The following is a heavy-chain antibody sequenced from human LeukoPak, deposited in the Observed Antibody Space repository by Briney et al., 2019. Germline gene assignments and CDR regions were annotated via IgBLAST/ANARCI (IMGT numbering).Heavy chain of an antibody. Sequence: PSQTLSLTCIVSGDSISSGNSYWSWIRQPPGKGMEWIGYTSYSGSASYGPSLRSRVSISVDTSKNQFSLRLISVTAADTAVYYCARHCTSGFCYDAMDVWGQGTTVTVSS. CDR3: ARHCTSGFCYDAMDV. CDR1: GDSISSGNSY. CDR2: TSYSGSA. D-gene: IGHD2-8*01. J-gene: IGHJ6*02. V-gene: IGHV4-30-4*01.